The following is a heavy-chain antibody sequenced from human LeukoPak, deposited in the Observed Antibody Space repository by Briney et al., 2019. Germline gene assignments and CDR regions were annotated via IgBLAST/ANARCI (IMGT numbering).Heavy chain of an antibody. Sequence: GGSLGLSCAASGFTFSSYAMSWVRQAPGKGLEWVSAFSGSGGSTYYADSVKGRFTISRDNSKNTLYLQMNSLRAEDTAVYYCAKDNSGRGYSYGDDAFDIWGQGTMVTVSS. J-gene: IGHJ3*02. D-gene: IGHD5-18*01. V-gene: IGHV3-23*01. CDR3: AKDNSGRGYSYGDDAFDI. CDR1: GFTFSSYA. CDR2: FSGSGGST.